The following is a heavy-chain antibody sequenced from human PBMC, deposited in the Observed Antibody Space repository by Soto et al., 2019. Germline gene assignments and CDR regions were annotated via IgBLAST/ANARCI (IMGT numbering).Heavy chain of an antibody. V-gene: IGHV1-2*02. CDR2: INPNSGGT. D-gene: IGHD3-10*01. J-gene: IGHJ4*02. CDR3: ARDSPTQLLWFGEFTGFDY. CDR1: GYTFTGYY. Sequence: ASVKVSCKASGYTFTGYYMHWVRQAPGQGLEWMGWINPNSGGTNYAQKLQGGVTMTRDTSISTAYMELSRLRSADTAVYYCARDSPTQLLWFGEFTGFDYWGQGTLVTVSS.